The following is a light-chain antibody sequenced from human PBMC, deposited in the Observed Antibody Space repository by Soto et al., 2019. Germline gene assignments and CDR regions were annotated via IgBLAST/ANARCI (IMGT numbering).Light chain of an antibody. CDR1: QSVSSS. CDR2: SGY. Sequence: VVVTQSPDTLSLSPGETATLSCRASQSVSSSVAWYQHKPGQSPRLVVYSGYKRSPGIPARFSGSGSGTDFTLTISSLESDDFPIYYCQQRYSWLRVFGPGTKVDIK. J-gene: IGKJ1*01. CDR3: QQRYSWLRV. V-gene: IGKV3-11*01.